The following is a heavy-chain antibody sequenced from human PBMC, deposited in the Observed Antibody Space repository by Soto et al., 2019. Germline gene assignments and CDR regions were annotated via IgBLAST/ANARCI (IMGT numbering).Heavy chain of an antibody. J-gene: IGHJ6*03. V-gene: IGHV4-34*01. CDR1: GGSFSGYY. Sequence: ETLSLTCAVYGGSFSGYYWSWIRQPPGKGLEWIGEINHSGSTNYNPSLKSRVTISVDTSKNQFSLKLSSVTAADTAVYYCARGRVSVVIVYYYMDVWGKGTTVTSP. CDR3: ARGRVSVVIVYYYMDV. D-gene: IGHD3-22*01. CDR2: INHSGST.